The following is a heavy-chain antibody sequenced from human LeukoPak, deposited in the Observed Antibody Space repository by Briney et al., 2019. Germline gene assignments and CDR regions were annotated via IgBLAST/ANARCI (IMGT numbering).Heavy chain of an antibody. J-gene: IGHJ5*02. CDR1: GYTFTAYY. D-gene: IGHD3-10*01. CDR3: ARDPTSIRGVPPRPNWFDP. CDR2: INPNSGGT. Sequence: ASVRVSCKASGYTFTAYYIHWVRQAPGQGLEWMGWINPNSGGTNYAQKFQGRVTMTRDTSISTAYMELSRLRSDDTAVYYCARDPTSIRGVPPRPNWFDPWGQGTLVTVSS. V-gene: IGHV1-2*02.